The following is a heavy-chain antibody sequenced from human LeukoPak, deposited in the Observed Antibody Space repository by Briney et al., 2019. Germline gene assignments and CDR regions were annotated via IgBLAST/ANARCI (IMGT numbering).Heavy chain of an antibody. D-gene: IGHD3-3*01. J-gene: IGHJ4*02. CDR3: ARWLPDTLLDFWSGYYLFDY. CDR1: GFTFSSYW. V-gene: IGHV3-74*01. CDR2: INSDGSST. Sequence: GGSLRLSCAASGFTFSSYWMHWVRQAPGKGLVWFSRINSDGSSTSYADSVKGRFTISRDNAKNTLYLQMNSLRAEDTAVYYCARWLPDTLLDFWSGYYLFDYWGQGTLVTVSS.